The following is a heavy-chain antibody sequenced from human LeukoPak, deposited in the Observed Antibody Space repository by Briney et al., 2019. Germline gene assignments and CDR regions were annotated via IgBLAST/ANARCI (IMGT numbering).Heavy chain of an antibody. D-gene: IGHD2-15*01. CDR3: ARDRGCSGGSCYSMVWFDH. CDR2: IYTSGST. Sequence: KSSETLSLTCTVSGGSISSYYWSWIRQPAGKGLEWIGRIYTSGSTNYNPSLKSRVTMSVDTSKNQFSLKLSSVTAADTAVYYCARDRGCSGGSCYSMVWFDHWGQGTLVTVSS. J-gene: IGHJ5*02. CDR1: GGSISSYY. V-gene: IGHV4-4*07.